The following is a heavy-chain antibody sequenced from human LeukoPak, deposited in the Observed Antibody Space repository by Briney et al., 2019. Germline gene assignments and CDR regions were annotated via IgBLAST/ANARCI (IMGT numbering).Heavy chain of an antibody. CDR1: GFTFSSYA. J-gene: IGHJ4*02. D-gene: IGHD5-18*01. CDR2: ISGSGGST. Sequence: PGGSLRLSCAASGFTFSSYAMSRVRQAPGKGLEWVSAISGSGGSTYYADSVRGRFTIYIDNSKNTLNLQMNSLRAEDMAVYYCAKDQEVYSYALDYWGQGTLVTVSS. V-gene: IGHV3-23*01. CDR3: AKDQEVYSYALDY.